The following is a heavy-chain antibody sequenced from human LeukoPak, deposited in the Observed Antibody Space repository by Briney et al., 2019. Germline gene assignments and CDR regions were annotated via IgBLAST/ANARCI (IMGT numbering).Heavy chain of an antibody. CDR1: GFTFSSYA. Sequence: GGSLRLSCAASGFTFSSYAMHWVRQAPGKGLEWVAVISYDGSNKYYADSVKGRFTISRDNSKNTLYLQMNSLRAEDTAVYYCARDGLKDIAAAGGYWGQGTLVTVSS. D-gene: IGHD6-13*01. CDR2: ISYDGSNK. V-gene: IGHV3-30-3*01. J-gene: IGHJ4*02. CDR3: ARDGLKDIAAAGGY.